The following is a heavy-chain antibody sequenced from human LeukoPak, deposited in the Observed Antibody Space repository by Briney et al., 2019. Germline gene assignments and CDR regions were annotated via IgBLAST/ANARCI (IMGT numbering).Heavy chain of an antibody. CDR1: GFTFGDYN. Sequence: GGSLRLSCAASGFTFGDYNMNWVRQPPGKGLEWVSFISAGESYIYYADSVKGRFTISRDNSKNTLYLQMNSLRAEDTAVYYCARAGNYGDYAYYFGYWGQGTLVTVSS. V-gene: IGHV3-21*04. CDR2: ISAGESYI. D-gene: IGHD4-17*01. CDR3: ARAGNYGDYAYYFGY. J-gene: IGHJ4*02.